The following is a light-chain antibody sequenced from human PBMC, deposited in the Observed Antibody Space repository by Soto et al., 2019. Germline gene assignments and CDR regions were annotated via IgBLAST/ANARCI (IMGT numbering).Light chain of an antibody. CDR1: SSDVGSYNL. CDR2: EVS. Sequence: QSALTQPASVSGSPGQSITISCTGTSSDVGSYNLVSWYQQHPGKAPKLMIYEVSKRPSGVSNRFSGSKSGNTASLTISGLQAEDEADYYCSSYTSSSTLVVFGTGTKVTVL. CDR3: SSYTSSSTLVV. J-gene: IGLJ1*01. V-gene: IGLV2-14*02.